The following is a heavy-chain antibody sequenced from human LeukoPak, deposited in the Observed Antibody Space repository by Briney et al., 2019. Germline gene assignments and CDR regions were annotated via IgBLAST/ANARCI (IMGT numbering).Heavy chain of an antibody. Sequence: ASVKVSCKASGYTFTGYYMHWVRQAPGQGLEWMGWINPNSGGTNYAQKFQGRVTMTADTSTSTAYMELRSLRSDDTAVYYCARDWESGHFDYWGQGTLVTVSS. D-gene: IGHD1-26*01. V-gene: IGHV1-2*02. CDR2: INPNSGGT. CDR1: GYTFTGYY. J-gene: IGHJ4*02. CDR3: ARDWESGHFDY.